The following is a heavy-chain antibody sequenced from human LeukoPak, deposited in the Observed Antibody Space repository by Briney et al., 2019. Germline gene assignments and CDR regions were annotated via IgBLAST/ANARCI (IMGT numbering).Heavy chain of an antibody. V-gene: IGHV4-59*08. D-gene: IGHD4-23*01. J-gene: IGHJ6*02. CDR1: GDSISSYY. CDR2: IYYSGRT. CDR3: ARVTAVVKVSGFLPEPYGMDV. Sequence: PSETLSLTCSVSGDSISSYYWSWIRQPPGKGLEWIGHIYYSGRTNYNPSLKSRVTISVDTSKNQFSLRLTSVTAADTAVYYCARVTAVVKVSGFLPEPYGMDVWGQGTMVTVSS.